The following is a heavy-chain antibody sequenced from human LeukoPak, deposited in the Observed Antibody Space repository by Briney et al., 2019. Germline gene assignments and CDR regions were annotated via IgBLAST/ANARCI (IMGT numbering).Heavy chain of an antibody. Sequence: SETLSLTCTVSGGSISSGSYYWSWIRQPAGKGLEWIGRIYTSGSTNYNPSLKSRVPISVDTSKNQFSLKLSSVTAADTAVYYCARSLLGGYCSSTSCYTSYYYYYKDVWGKGTTVTVSS. J-gene: IGHJ6*03. D-gene: IGHD2-2*02. CDR1: GGSISSGSYY. CDR2: IYTSGST. CDR3: ARSLLGGYCSSTSCYTSYYYYYKDV. V-gene: IGHV4-61*02.